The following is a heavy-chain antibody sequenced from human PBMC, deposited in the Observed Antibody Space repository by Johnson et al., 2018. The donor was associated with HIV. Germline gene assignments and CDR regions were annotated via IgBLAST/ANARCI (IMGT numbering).Heavy chain of an antibody. CDR2: ISYDGSNK. CDR3: ARGIQPDAFDI. D-gene: IGHD2-2*01. CDR1: GFSFSNYA. Sequence: QVQLVESGGGVVQPGRSLRLSCAASGFSFSNYAMHWVRQAPGKGLEWVAVISYDGSNKYYADSVKGRFTISRDNSKNTLYVQMNSLRAEDTAVYYCARGIQPDAFDIWGQGTMVTVSS. V-gene: IGHV3-30*14. J-gene: IGHJ3*02.